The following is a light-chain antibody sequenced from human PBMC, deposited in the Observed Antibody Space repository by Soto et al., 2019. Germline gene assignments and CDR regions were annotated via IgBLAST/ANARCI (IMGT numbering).Light chain of an antibody. CDR2: DAS. CDR1: QSISSTY. J-gene: IGKJ5*01. CDR3: QHYVSPPIT. V-gene: IGKV3-20*01. Sequence: EIVLTQSPVTLSLSPGERATLSCRASQSISSTYLTWYHQRPGQAPRLLIYDASSRATGISDRFSGSGSGTDFTLTISRLEPEDFAVYYCQHYVSPPITFGQGTRLEIK.